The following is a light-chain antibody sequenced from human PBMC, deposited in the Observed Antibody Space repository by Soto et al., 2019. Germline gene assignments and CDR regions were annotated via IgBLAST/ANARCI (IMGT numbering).Light chain of an antibody. CDR3: SSYTSSSIDYV. J-gene: IGLJ1*01. Sequence: QSALTQPASVSGSPGQSITISCTGTSSDVGGYNYVSWYQQHPGKAPKLMIYEVSNRPSGVSNRFSGSKSGNTASLTISGRQAAEEADYYCSSYTSSSIDYVFGTGTKVTVL. CDR2: EVS. V-gene: IGLV2-14*01. CDR1: SSDVGGYNY.